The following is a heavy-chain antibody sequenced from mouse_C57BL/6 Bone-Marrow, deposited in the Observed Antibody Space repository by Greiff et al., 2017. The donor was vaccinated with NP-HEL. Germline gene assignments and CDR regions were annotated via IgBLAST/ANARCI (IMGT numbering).Heavy chain of an antibody. CDR1: GYTFTSYW. J-gene: IGHJ2*01. D-gene: IGHD2-2*01. Sequence: VQLQQSGAELAKPGASVKLSCKASGYTFTSYWMHWVKQRPGQGLEWIGYINPSSGYTKYNQKFKDKATLTSDKSSSTAYMQLSSLTYEDSAVDYCARPPLWLRRGYYFDYWGQGTTLTVSS. V-gene: IGHV1-7*01. CDR3: ARPPLWLRRGYYFDY. CDR2: INPSSGYT.